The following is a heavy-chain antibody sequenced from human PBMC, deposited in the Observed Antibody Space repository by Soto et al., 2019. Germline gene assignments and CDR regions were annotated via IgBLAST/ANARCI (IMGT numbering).Heavy chain of an antibody. V-gene: IGHV4-59*01. CDR2: IHYSGST. J-gene: IGHJ4*02. Sequence: LETLSLTCAVSGGSISPYYWNWIRQPPGKGLEWIGYIHYSGSTNYNPSLKSRVSMSVDTSKNQFSLKLSSVIAADTAVYFCARRPGATTLDYWGQGTPVNVSS. CDR3: ARRPGATTLDY. D-gene: IGHD5-12*01. CDR1: GGSISPYY.